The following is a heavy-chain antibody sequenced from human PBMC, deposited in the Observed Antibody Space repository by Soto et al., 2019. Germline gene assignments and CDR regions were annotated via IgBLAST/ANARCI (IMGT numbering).Heavy chain of an antibody. V-gene: IGHV4-34*01. D-gene: IGHD3-3*01. J-gene: IGHJ5*02. CDR1: GGSFSGYY. CDR2: INHSGST. Sequence: TSETLSLTCAVYGGSFSGYYWSWIRQPPGKGLEWIGEINHSGSTNYNPSLKSRVTISVDTSKNQFSLKLSSVTAADTAVYYCARARKTYYDFWTQPLDPWGQGTLVTVSS. CDR3: ARARKTYYDFWTQPLDP.